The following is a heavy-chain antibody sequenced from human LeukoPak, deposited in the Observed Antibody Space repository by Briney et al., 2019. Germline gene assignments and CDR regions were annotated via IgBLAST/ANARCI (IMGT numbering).Heavy chain of an antibody. V-gene: IGHV5-51*01. Sequence: GGSLKISCKGSGYRFTNYWIGWVRQMPGKGLEWMGIIYPGDSDTRYSPSFQGQVTISADKSISTAYLQWSSLKASGTAMYYCARQIYGDHDYWGQGTLVTVSS. CDR3: ARQIYGDHDY. D-gene: IGHD4-17*01. CDR1: GYRFTNYW. J-gene: IGHJ4*02. CDR2: IYPGDSDT.